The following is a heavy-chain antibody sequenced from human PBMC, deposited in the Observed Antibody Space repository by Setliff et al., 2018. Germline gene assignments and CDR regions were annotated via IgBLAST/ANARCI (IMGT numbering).Heavy chain of an antibody. V-gene: IGHV3-7*01. Sequence: PGGSLRLSCAAPGFTFSIYWMTWVRQAPGKGLEWVANIKQDGTKQYYVDSVKGRFTISRDNAKNSLYLQMNSLRAEDTAVYYCAKYYSDNSGPRGAFDYWGQGTLVTVSS. D-gene: IGHD3-22*01. CDR1: GFTFSIYW. CDR3: AKYYSDNSGPRGAFDY. CDR2: IKQDGTKQ. J-gene: IGHJ4*02.